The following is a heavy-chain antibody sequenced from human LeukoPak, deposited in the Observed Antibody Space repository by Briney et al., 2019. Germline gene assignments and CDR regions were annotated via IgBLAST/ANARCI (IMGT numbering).Heavy chain of an antibody. D-gene: IGHD3-3*01. Sequence: GGSLRLSCAASGFTFSSYGMHWVRQAPGKGLEWVAAISYDGRNKEYVDSVKGRFTISRDNSKNTLYLQMNSLRAEDTAVYYCARPYDPVGYYYGMDVWGQGTTVTVSS. CDR1: GFTFSSYG. CDR2: ISYDGRNK. V-gene: IGHV3-30*03. J-gene: IGHJ6*02. CDR3: ARPYDPVGYYYGMDV.